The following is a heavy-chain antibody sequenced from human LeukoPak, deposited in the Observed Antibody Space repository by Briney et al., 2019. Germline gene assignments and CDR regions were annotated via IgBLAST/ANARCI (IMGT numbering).Heavy chain of an antibody. CDR1: GGSISSYY. V-gene: IGHV4-4*09. CDR2: IYTSGST. Sequence: PSETLSLTCAVSGGSISSYYWSWIRQPPGKGLEWIGYIYTSGSTNYNPSLKSRVTISVDTSKNQFSLKLSSVTAADTAVYYCARHRRCDLYYGSGIGQCTSWFDPWGQGTLVTVSS. D-gene: IGHD3-10*01. CDR3: ARHRRCDLYYGSGIGQCTSWFDP. J-gene: IGHJ5*02.